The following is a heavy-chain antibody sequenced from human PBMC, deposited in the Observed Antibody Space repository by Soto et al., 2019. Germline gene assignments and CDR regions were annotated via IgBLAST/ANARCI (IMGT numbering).Heavy chain of an antibody. J-gene: IGHJ4*02. D-gene: IGHD1-7*01. CDR2: IYDSGST. V-gene: IGHV4-31*03. CDR1: GGSISSGGYY. CDR3: ARGELWWDF. Sequence: QVQLQESGPGLVKPSQTLSLTCTVSGGSISSGGYYWSWIRQHPEKGLEWIGFIYDSGSTFYNPSLKSRVTISEDTPQNQFSLKVTSVTAADTAVHYCARGELWWDFWGQGTLVNVSS.